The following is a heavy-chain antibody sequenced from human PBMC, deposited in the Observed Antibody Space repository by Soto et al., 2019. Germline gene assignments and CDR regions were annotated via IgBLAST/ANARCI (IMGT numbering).Heavy chain of an antibody. V-gene: IGHV4-59*01. CDR3: FCSYSYDKMYYFDF. D-gene: IGHD5-18*01. CDR1: GGSINTYY. CDR2: IYHSGT. J-gene: IGHJ4*02. Sequence: SETLSLTCTVSGGSINTYYWRWIRQSPGKGLEWIGYIYHSGTDFAPSLKSRVTISVDTSKNQFSLNLSSVTTADTAVYYCFCSYSYDKMYYFDFWGQGALVTVSS.